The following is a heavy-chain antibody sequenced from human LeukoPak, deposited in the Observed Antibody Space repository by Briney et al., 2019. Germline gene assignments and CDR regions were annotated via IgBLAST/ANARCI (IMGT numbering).Heavy chain of an antibody. V-gene: IGHV4-39*07. CDR2: IYYSGKT. J-gene: IGHJ4*02. CDR3: AKGDRNTAMGLYFDY. D-gene: IGHD5-18*01. Sequence: NPSETLSLTCTVSGGSISSSYYYWDWIRQPPGKGLEWIGSIYYSGKTFYNPSLKSRVTISLDKSKNQFSLKLSSVTAADTAVYYCAKGDRNTAMGLYFDYWGQGTLVTVSS. CDR1: GGSISSSYYY.